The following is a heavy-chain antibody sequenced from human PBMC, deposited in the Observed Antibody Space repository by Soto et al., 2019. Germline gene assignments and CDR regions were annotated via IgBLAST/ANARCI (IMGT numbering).Heavy chain of an antibody. V-gene: IGHV4-34*01. J-gene: IGHJ5*02. D-gene: IGHD6-13*01. CDR2: INHSGST. Sequence: QVQLQQWGAGLLKPSETLSLTCAVYGGSFSGYYWSWIRQPPGKGLEWIGEINHSGSTNYNPSLKSRVTMSVATTKNKFSLKVRSVTGADAAVYYCARTREPSFAAAGTGNWFDPWGQGTLVTVSS. CDR3: ARTREPSFAAAGTGNWFDP. CDR1: GGSFSGYY.